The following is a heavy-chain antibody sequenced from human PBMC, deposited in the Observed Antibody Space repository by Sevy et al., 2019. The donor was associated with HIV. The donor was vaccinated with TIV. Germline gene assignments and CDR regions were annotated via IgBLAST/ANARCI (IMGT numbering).Heavy chain of an antibody. J-gene: IGHJ4*02. CDR2: ISGSGAST. D-gene: IGHD3-16*01. CDR1: GFTFRTYA. V-gene: IGHV3-23*01. CDR3: AKGGGGYNYGCCCLVGH. Sequence: GGSLRLSCAASGFTFRTYAMTWVRQAPGKGLDWVSAISGSGASTYYADSVKGRFTISRDNSKNTLYLQMNSLRAEDTAVYYCAKGGGGYNYGCCCLVGHRGQGTLVNVSS.